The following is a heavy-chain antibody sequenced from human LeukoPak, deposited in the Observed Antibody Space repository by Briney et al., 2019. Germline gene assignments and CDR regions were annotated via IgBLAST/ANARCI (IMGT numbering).Heavy chain of an antibody. J-gene: IGHJ3*02. V-gene: IGHV3-9*03. D-gene: IGHD3-22*01. Sequence: HPGRSLRLSCAASGFTFDDYAMHWVRQAPGKGLEWVSGISWNSGSIGYADSVKGRFTISRDNAKNSLYLQMNSLRAEDMALYYCAKGMQGMIAVFDAFDIWGQGTMVTVSS. CDR3: AKGMQGMIAVFDAFDI. CDR2: ISWNSGSI. CDR1: GFTFDDYA.